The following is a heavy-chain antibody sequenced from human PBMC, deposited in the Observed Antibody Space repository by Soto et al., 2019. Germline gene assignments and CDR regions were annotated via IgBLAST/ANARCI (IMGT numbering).Heavy chain of an antibody. CDR1: GYTFTSYG. CDR3: ARGDATKIVVTTYYAMDV. V-gene: IGHV1-18*01. CDR2: ISAYNGNT. D-gene: IGHD4-17*01. J-gene: IGHJ6*02. Sequence: GASVKVSCKASGYTFTSYGISWVRQAPGQGLEWMGWISAYNGNTNYAQKLQGRVTMTTDTSTSTAYMDVTSLRSEDTAVYYCARGDATKIVVTTYYAMDVWGQGTTVTV.